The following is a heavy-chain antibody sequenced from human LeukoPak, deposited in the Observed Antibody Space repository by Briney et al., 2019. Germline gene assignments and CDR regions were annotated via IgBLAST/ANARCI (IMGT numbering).Heavy chain of an antibody. CDR1: GGSISSYY. V-gene: IGHV4-59*12. CDR3: ARGRGYSGYGGSFDY. CDR2: IYYSGST. D-gene: IGHD5-12*01. J-gene: IGHJ4*02. Sequence: SETLSLTCTVSGGSISSYYWSWIRQPPGKGLEWIGYIYYSGSTNYNPSLKSRVTISVDTSKSQFSLKLSSVTAAGTAVYYCARGRGYSGYGGSFDYWGQGTLVTVSS.